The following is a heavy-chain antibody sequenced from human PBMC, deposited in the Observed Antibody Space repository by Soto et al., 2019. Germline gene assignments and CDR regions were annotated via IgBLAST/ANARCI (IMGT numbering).Heavy chain of an antibody. Sequence: GGSLRLSCGGSGFSFDDYTMHWVRQARGKGPEWVASLSWNSGFSGYADSVKGRFTISRDNAQSSVHLQMNNLRTEDTALYYCAKGRGTIVVTDAYDIWGQGTMVTVSS. V-gene: IGHV3-9*01. D-gene: IGHD3-22*01. CDR3: AKGRGTIVVTDAYDI. CDR2: LSWNSGFS. J-gene: IGHJ3*02. CDR1: GFSFDDYT.